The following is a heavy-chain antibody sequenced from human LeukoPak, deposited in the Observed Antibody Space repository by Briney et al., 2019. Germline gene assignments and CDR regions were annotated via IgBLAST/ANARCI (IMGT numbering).Heavy chain of an antibody. D-gene: IGHD1-1*01. Sequence: GGSLRLSCAASGFTFSDHYMSWIRQAPGKGLEWVSYISSSGSTIYYADSVKGRFTISRDNAKNSLYLQMNSLRAEDTAVYYCARVARTGTTRWVDYWGQGTLVTVSS. J-gene: IGHJ4*02. CDR1: GFTFSDHY. CDR3: ARVARTGTTRWVDY. V-gene: IGHV3-11*04. CDR2: ISSSGSTI.